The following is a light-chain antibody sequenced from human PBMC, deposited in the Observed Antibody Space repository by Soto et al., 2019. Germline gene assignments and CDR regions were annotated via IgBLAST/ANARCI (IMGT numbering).Light chain of an antibody. Sequence: EVVLTQSPGTLSFSPGEGATLSCRASHIVTGDYLAWYQQKPGQAPRLLMYDASTRATGIPDRFSGSGSGTDFTLIISRLEPEDFAVYYCQQYGDSLLTFGQGTKVDI. J-gene: IGKJ1*01. CDR3: QQYGDSLLT. CDR1: HIVTGDY. V-gene: IGKV3-20*01. CDR2: DAS.